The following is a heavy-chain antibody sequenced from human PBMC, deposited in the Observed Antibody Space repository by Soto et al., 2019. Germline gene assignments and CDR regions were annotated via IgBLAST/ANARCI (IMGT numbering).Heavy chain of an antibody. D-gene: IGHD3-22*01. CDR2: IYSSGST. Sequence: QVQLQESGPGLVKPSQTLSLTCTVSGGSISSGGYYWSWIRQHPGKGLEWIGYIYSSGSTYYNPSLKSLVTVLVDTSKHQCSLKLGSVTVAGTAVYYCARELHDSSGYYYNWFDPWGQGTVVTVSS. V-gene: IGHV4-31*01. CDR3: ARELHDSSGYYYNWFDP. J-gene: IGHJ5*02. CDR1: GGSISSGGYY.